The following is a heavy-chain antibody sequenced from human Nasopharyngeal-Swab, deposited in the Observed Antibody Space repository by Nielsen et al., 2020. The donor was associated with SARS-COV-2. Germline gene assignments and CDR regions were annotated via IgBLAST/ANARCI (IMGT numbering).Heavy chain of an antibody. D-gene: IGHD6-13*01. CDR3: ARESSFTSNWYTDH. Sequence: ASVKVSCKASGYTFTTYSLHWVRQAPGQRLEWMGYSNTANGDTVYAQKFQGRVTFTRDTPASTGYMEVNNLRYEDTGVYYCARESSFTSNWYTDHWGQGTLVTVSS. CDR1: GYTFTTYS. J-gene: IGHJ4*02. V-gene: IGHV1-3*04. CDR2: SNTANGDT.